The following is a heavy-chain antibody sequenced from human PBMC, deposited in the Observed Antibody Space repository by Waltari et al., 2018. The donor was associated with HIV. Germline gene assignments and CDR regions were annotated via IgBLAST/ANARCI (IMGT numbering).Heavy chain of an antibody. J-gene: IGHJ6*01. D-gene: IGHD5-18*01. CDR1: GYRFISYD. V-gene: IGHV1-8*01. CDR2: MTPHSGQT. CDR3: ARARRVAFLGYTYMDV. Sequence: QEQLLQSGAEVRKPGASVRVSCKASGYRFISYDINWVRQAPSQGLEWMGSMTPHSGQTDFAPKFRDRITLTRDTSTGTAFLGLSSLRSDDTAVYFCARARRVAFLGYTYMDVWGTGTTVTVSS.